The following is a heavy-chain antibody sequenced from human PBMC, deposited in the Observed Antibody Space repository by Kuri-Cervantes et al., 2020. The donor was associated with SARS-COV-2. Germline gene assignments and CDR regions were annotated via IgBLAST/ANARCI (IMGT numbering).Heavy chain of an antibody. CDR2: ISGSGGST. V-gene: IGHV3-23*01. CDR1: GFTFSSYA. D-gene: IGHD4-17*01. CDR3: AKVQTTVTAFDY. J-gene: IGHJ4*02. Sequence: GESLKISCAASGFTFSSYAMSWVRQAPGKGLEWVSAISGSGGSTYYADSVKGRFTISRDNSKNTLYLQMNGLRAEDTAVYYCAKVQTTVTAFDYWGQGTLVTVSS.